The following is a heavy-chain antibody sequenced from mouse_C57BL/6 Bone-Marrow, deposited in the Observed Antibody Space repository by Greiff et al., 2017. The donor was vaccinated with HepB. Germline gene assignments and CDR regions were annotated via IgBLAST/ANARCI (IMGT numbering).Heavy chain of an antibody. CDR2: IYPGSGST. D-gene: IGHD1-1*01. CDR3: ARRYYDGSYCFDY. J-gene: IGHJ2*01. Sequence: VQLQQPGAELVKPGASVKMSCKASGYTFTSYWITWVKQRPGQGLEWIGYIYPGSGSTNYNEKCKSKATLTADTSSSTAYMQLSSLTSEDSAVYYCARRYYDGSYCFDYWGQGTTLTVSS. V-gene: IGHV1-55*01. CDR1: GYTFTSYW.